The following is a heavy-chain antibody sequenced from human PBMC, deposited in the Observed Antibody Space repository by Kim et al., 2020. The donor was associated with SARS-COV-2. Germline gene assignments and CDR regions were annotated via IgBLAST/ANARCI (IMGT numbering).Heavy chain of an antibody. Sequence: GGSLRLSCAASGFTFSSYGMRWVRQAPGKGLEWVAAIWSVGSKVYYADSVKGRFTISRDNSKNTLYLQMNSLRAEDTAVYYCAKDVDCSGGSCHPDYWGQGTLVTVSS. CDR1: GFTFSSYG. J-gene: IGHJ4*02. V-gene: IGHV3-33*06. CDR2: IWSVGSKV. D-gene: IGHD2-15*01. CDR3: AKDVDCSGGSCHPDY.